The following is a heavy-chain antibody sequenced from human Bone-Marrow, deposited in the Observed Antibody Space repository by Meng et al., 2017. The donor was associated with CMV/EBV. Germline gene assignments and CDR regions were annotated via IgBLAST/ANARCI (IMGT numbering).Heavy chain of an antibody. V-gene: IGHV3-23*01. CDR2: ISGSGGDT. CDR1: GFTFSSYA. Sequence: GGSLRLSCAASGFTFSSYAMSWVRQAPGKGLEWVSAISGSGGDTYYADSVKGRFTISRDNSKNTLYLQMNSLRVEDTGIYYCARWVRALDYWGQGTLVTVSS. J-gene: IGHJ4*02. D-gene: IGHD4-23*01. CDR3: ARWVRALDY.